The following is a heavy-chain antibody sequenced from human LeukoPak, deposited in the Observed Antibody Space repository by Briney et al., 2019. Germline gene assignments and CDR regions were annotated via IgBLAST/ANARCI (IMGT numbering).Heavy chain of an antibody. CDR3: TRVNLRGSQYNWFDP. J-gene: IGHJ5*02. CDR1: GGTFNSHI. D-gene: IGHD1-26*01. Sequence: SAKVSCKTSGGTFNSHIFGWVRQAPGQGLEWMGRITPVIGSVKYAQKFQGRMSIFADGSTTTAYMELNSLTSEDTAVYFCTRVNLRGSQYNWFDPWGQGTLVTVSS. CDR2: ITPVIGSV. V-gene: IGHV1-69*08.